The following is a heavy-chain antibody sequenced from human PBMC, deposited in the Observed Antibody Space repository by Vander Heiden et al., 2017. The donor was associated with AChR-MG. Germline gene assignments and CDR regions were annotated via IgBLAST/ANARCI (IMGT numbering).Heavy chain of an antibody. Sequence: QLQLLESGGGVVQPGRSLRLSCSASGFTFSGYAMHWVRQAPGKGLEWVAVISYDGSNKYYADSVKGRFTISRDNSKNTLYLQMNSLRAEDTAVYYCARDRGLYYYYYGMDVWGQGTTVTVSS. D-gene: IGHD3-16*01. J-gene: IGHJ6*02. CDR1: GFTFSGYA. V-gene: IGHV3-30-3*01. CDR2: ISYDGSNK. CDR3: ARDRGLYYYYYGMDV.